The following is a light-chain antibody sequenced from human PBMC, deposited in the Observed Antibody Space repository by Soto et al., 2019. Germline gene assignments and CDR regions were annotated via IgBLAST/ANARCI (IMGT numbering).Light chain of an antibody. CDR3: QHYGSSPSVIT. CDR1: QIVSSDY. Sequence: IVLTQSPGTLSLSPGERVILSCRASQIVSSDYLAWYRQKPGQAPILLIFGASSRATGIPDRFSGSGSGTDSTLTITRLEPEDFAVYYCQHYGSSPSVITLGQGTRLEIK. V-gene: IGKV3-20*01. CDR2: GAS. J-gene: IGKJ5*01.